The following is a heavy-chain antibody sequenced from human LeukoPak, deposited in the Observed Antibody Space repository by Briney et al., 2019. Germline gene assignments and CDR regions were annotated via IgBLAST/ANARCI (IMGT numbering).Heavy chain of an antibody. CDR3: ARDKFWSGSSSRQNYYYYYMDV. V-gene: IGHV4-39*02. J-gene: IGHJ6*03. D-gene: IGHD6-6*01. Sequence: SETLSLTCTVSDGSISSVNNYWDWIRQTPGKGLEWIGTIYHSGNTNYNPSLKSRVTISVDTSKNQFSLKLSSVTAADTAVYYCARDKFWSGSSSRQNYYYYYMDVWGKGTTVTVSS. CDR2: IYHSGNT. CDR1: DGSISSVNNY.